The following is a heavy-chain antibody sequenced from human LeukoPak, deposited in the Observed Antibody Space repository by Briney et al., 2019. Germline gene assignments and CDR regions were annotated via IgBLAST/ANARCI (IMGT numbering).Heavy chain of an antibody. CDR1: GFTFSSYR. D-gene: IGHD1-1*01. CDR3: AGSQQGTRDFQN. J-gene: IGHJ1*01. V-gene: IGHV3-7*01. Sequence: GGSLRLSCAASGFTFSSYRMSWVRQAPGKALEWVANINQYGGDKYYVDSVKGRFTISRDNAKNSLYLQMNSLRVDDTALYYCAGSQQGTRDFQNWGQGTLVTVSS. CDR2: INQYGGDK.